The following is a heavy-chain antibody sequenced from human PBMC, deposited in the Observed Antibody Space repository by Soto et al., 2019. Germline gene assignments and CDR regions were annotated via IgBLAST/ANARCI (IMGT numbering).Heavy chain of an antibody. CDR1: GFSLSTSGVG. Sequence: QITLKESGPTLVKPTQTLTLTCTFSGFSLSTSGVGVGWIRQPPGKALEWLALIYWNDDKRYSPSLKSRLTITKDTSKNQVVITMTNMDPVDTATYYCAHRPPYYDRSGYYYTWGFGYWGKGTLVTVSS. V-gene: IGHV2-5*01. D-gene: IGHD3-22*01. CDR2: IYWNDDK. J-gene: IGHJ4*02. CDR3: AHRPPYYDRSGYYYTWGFGY.